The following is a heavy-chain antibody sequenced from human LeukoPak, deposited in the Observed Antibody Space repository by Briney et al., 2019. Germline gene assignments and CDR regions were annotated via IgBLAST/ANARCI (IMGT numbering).Heavy chain of an antibody. CDR3: ATLPLAGAVNF. CDR1: RYSISSGYY. CDR2: IYHSGST. J-gene: IGHJ4*02. V-gene: IGHV4-38-2*02. D-gene: IGHD3-16*01. Sequence: SETLSLTCTVARYSISSGYYWGWIRQPPGKGLERIGNIYHSGSTYYNPSLKSRLTISVDTSKNQFYLNLTSVTAADTAVYYCATLPLAGAVNFWGQGTLVTVSS.